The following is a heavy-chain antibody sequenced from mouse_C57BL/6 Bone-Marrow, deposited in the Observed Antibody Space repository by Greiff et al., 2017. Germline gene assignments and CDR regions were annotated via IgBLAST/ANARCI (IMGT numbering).Heavy chain of an antibody. CDR1: GYTFTSYW. D-gene: IGHD2-4*01. CDR2: IDPSDSYT. V-gene: IGHV1-59*01. J-gene: IGHJ2*01. Sequence: VQLQQPGAELVRPGTSVKLSCKASGYTFTSYWMHWVKQRPGQGLEWIGVIDPSDSYTNYNQKFKGKATLTVDTSSSTAYMQLSSLTSEDSAVYYCARREDDYDGFDYWGKGTTLTVSS. CDR3: ARREDDYDGFDY.